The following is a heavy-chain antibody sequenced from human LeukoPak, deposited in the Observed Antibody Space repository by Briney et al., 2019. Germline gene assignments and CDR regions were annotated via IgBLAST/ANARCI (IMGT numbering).Heavy chain of an antibody. V-gene: IGHV3-7*01. CDR1: GFTFDDYT. Sequence: GGSLRLSCAASGFTFDDYTMHWVRQAPGKGLECVAKIKEDGSEKHYVDSVKGRFTISRDNTKNSLYLQMNSLRAEDTAVYYCARDYTGGWNDYWGQGTLVIVSS. D-gene: IGHD7-27*01. J-gene: IGHJ4*02. CDR3: ARDYTGGWNDY. CDR2: IKEDGSEK.